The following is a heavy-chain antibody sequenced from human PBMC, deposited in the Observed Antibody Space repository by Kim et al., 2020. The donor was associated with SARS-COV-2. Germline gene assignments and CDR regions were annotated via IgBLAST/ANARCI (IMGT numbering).Heavy chain of an antibody. J-gene: IGHJ6*02. CDR1: GGSISSYY. Sequence: SETLSLTCTVSGGSISSYYWSWIRQPPGKGLEWIGYIYYSGSTNYNPSLKSRVTISVDTSKNQFSLKLSSVTAADTAVYYCARGDSGYDGLYYYGMDVWGQGTTVTVSS. CDR2: IYYSGST. V-gene: IGHV4-59*01. D-gene: IGHD5-12*01. CDR3: ARGDSGYDGLYYYGMDV.